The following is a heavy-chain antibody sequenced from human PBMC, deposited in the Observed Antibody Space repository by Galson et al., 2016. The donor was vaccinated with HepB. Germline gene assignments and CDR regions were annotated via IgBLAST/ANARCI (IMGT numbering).Heavy chain of an antibody. CDR3: ARDKMRWLQLVYFLDH. CDR1: GFTFSNYG. V-gene: IGHV3-33*01. Sequence: SLRLSCAASGFTFSNYGMHRVRQTPGKGLEWVALIWYDGSKKYYADSVKGRFTISRDNSKNTLYLQTDSLRAEDTAVYYCARDKMRWLQLVYFLDHWGQGTLVTVSS. J-gene: IGHJ4*02. CDR2: IWYDGSKK. D-gene: IGHD5-24*01.